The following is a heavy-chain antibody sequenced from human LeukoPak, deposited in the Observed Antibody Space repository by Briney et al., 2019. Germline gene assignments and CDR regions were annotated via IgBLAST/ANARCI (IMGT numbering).Heavy chain of an antibody. V-gene: IGHV1-69*05. J-gene: IGHJ4*02. CDR2: IIPIFGTA. CDR3: AREYYYDSSGYYYVIDY. CDR1: GGTFSSYA. D-gene: IGHD3-22*01. Sequence: AVKVSCKASGGTFSSYAISWVRQAPGQGLEWMGRIIPIFGTANYAQMFQGRVTITTDESTSTAYMELSSLRSEDPAVYYCAREYYYDSSGYYYVIDYWGQGTLVTVSS.